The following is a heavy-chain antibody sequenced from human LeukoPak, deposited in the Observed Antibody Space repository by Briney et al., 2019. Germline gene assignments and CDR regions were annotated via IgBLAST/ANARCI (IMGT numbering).Heavy chain of an antibody. Sequence: SETLSLTCTVSGGPISSSSYYWGWIRQPPGKGLEWIGSIYYSGSTHYNPSLKSRVTISVDTSKNQFSLKLGSVTAADTAVYYCASLYDYVWGSYRFSNAGFDYWGQGTLVTVSS. J-gene: IGHJ4*02. V-gene: IGHV4-39*01. D-gene: IGHD3-16*02. CDR3: ASLYDYVWGSYRFSNAGFDY. CDR1: GGPISSSSYY. CDR2: IYYSGST.